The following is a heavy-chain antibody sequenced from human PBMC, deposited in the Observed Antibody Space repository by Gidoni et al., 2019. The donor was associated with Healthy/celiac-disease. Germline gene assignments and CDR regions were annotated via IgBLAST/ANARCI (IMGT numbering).Heavy chain of an antibody. CDR3: ARAIGGCGGSCLQAFDI. CDR2: ISSSSSYT. Sequence: QVQLVESGGGLVKPGGSLRLSCAASGFTFRDYYMSWIRQAPGKGLEWVSYISSSSSYTNYADSVKGRFTISRDNAKNSLYLQMNSLRAEDTAVYYCARAIGGCGGSCLQAFDIWGQGTMVTVSS. D-gene: IGHD2-15*01. CDR1: GFTFRDYY. V-gene: IGHV3-11*06. J-gene: IGHJ3*02.